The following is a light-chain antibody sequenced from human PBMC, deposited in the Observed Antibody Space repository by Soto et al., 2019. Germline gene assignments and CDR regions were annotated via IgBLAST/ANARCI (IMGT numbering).Light chain of an antibody. CDR2: AAS. V-gene: IGKV1-12*01. J-gene: IGKJ4*02. CDR1: QGISSW. Sequence: DIQMTQSPSSVSASVGDRVTITCRASQGISSWLAWSQQKPGKAPKLLIYAASSLQSGVPSRFSGSGSGTDFPLTISSLQPEDFATYYCQQANSFPLTFGGGTKVEIK. CDR3: QQANSFPLT.